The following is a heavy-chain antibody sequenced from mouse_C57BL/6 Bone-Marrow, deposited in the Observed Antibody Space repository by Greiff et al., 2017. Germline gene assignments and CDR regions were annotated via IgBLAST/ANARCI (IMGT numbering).Heavy chain of an antibody. CDR2: IDPSDSET. J-gene: IGHJ3*01. CDR3: ARGVAWFAY. CDR1: GYTFTSCW. Sequence: VQLQQPGAELVRPGSSVKLSCKASGYTFTSCWMHWVKQRPIQGLEWIGNIDPSDSETHYNQKFKDKATLTVDKSSSPASMQLSRLRSEDSAVYYCARGVAWFAYWGQGTLVTVSA. V-gene: IGHV1-52*01. D-gene: IGHD1-1*02.